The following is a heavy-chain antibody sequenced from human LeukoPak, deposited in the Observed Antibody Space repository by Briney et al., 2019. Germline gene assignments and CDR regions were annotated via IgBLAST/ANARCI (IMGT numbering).Heavy chain of an antibody. V-gene: IGHV3-48*03. D-gene: IGHD4-17*01. J-gene: IGHJ4*02. Sequence: PGGSLRLSCAASGFTFSSYEMNWVHQAPGKGLEWVSYISSSGSTIYYADSVKGRFTISRDNAKNSLYLQMNSLRAEDTAVYYCARGAGYGDVGFDYWGQGTLVTVSS. CDR2: ISSSGSTI. CDR3: ARGAGYGDVGFDY. CDR1: GFTFSSYE.